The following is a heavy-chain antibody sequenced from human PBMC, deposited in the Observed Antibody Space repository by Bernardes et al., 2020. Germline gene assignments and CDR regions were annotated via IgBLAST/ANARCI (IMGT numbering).Heavy chain of an antibody. V-gene: IGHV4-34*01. CDR2: INHSGRT. CDR3: ARGRRGTYRGRAFEI. J-gene: IGHJ3*02. Sequence: SEPLSLTCAVYGGSLSGYYWSWIRQSPGKGLEWMGEINHSGRTNYNPSLKSRVTISVDTSKNQFSLKLSSVTAAATAVYYCARGRRGTYRGRAFEIWGQGTMVTVSS. CDR1: GGSLSGYY. D-gene: IGHD1-26*01.